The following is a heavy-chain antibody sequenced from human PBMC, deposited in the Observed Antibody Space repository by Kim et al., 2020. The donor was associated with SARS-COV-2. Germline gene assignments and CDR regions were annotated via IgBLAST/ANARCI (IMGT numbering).Heavy chain of an antibody. CDR1: RFTFSDHY. D-gene: IGHD4-4*01. CDR2: VRNKAKSYTT. J-gene: IGHJ6*02. V-gene: IGHV3-72*01. CDR3: TYVTGMDV. Sequence: GGSLRLSCAASRFTFSDHYMDWIRQAPGKGLEWVGRVRNKAKSYTTEYAASVKGRFTISRDDSKNSLYLQMNSLKTEDTAVYYCTYVTGMDVWGQGTTVT.